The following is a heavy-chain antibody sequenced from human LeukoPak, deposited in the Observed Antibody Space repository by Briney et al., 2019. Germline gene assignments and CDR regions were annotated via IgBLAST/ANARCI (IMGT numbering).Heavy chain of an antibody. D-gene: IGHD1-26*01. CDR2: IYYSGST. Sequence: SETLSLTCTVSGGSISSHYWSWIRQPPGKGLEWIGYIYYSGSTNYNPSLKSRVTISVDTSKNQFSLKLSSVTAADTAVYYCARFPWVGATVWYFDLWGRGTLVTVSS. V-gene: IGHV4-59*11. J-gene: IGHJ2*01. CDR3: ARFPWVGATVWYFDL. CDR1: GGSISSHY.